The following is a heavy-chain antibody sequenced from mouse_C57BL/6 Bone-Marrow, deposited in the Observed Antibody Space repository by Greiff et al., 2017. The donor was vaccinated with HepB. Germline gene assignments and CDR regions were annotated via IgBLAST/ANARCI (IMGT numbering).Heavy chain of an antibody. CDR1: GYTFTSYW. D-gene: IGHD2-5*01. CDR3: ARGGDSNSCYFDD. V-gene: IGHV1-50*01. J-gene: IGHJ2*01. CDR2: IDPSDSYT. Sequence: QVQLQQPGAELVKPGASVKLSCKASGYTFTSYWMQWVKQRNGQGLEWIGEIDPSDSYTNYNQKFKGKATLTVDTSSSTAYMQLSSLTSEDSAIDYCARGGDSNSCYFDDWGQGTTLTVSS.